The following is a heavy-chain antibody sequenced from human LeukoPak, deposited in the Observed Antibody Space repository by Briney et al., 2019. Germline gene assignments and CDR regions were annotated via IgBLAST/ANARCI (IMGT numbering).Heavy chain of an antibody. V-gene: IGHV4-4*07. J-gene: IGHJ4*02. Sequence: SETLSLTCTVSGGSISSYYWSWIRQPAGKGLEWIGRIYTSGSTNYNPSLKSRVTMSVDTSKNQFSLKLSSVTAADTAVYYCARENEDYYDSSGYYPIDYWGQGTLVTVSS. CDR1: GGSISSYY. CDR3: ARENEDYYDSSGYYPIDY. CDR2: IYTSGST. D-gene: IGHD3-22*01.